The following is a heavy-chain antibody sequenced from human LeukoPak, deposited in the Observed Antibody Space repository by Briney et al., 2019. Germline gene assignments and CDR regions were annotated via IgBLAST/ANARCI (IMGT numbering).Heavy chain of an antibody. CDR2: IYTSGST. V-gene: IGHV4-61*02. Sequence: SQTLSLTCTVSGGSISSGSYCWSWIRQPAGKGLEWIGRIYTSGSTNYNPSLKSRVTISVDTSKNQFSLKLSSVTAADTAVYYCARDRGYYDSSGYYYGSPEYFQHWGQGTLVTVSS. CDR3: ARDRGYYDSSGYYYGSPEYFQH. D-gene: IGHD3-22*01. CDR1: GGSISSGSYC. J-gene: IGHJ1*01.